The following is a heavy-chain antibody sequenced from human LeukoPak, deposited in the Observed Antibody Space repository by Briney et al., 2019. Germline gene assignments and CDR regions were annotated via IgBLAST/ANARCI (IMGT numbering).Heavy chain of an antibody. D-gene: IGHD3-22*01. V-gene: IGHV1-69*13. CDR2: IIPIFGTA. Sequence: ASVKVSCKASGGTFSSYAISWVRQAPGQGLEWMGGIIPIFGTANYAQEFQGRVTITADESTSTAYMELSSLRSEDTAVYYCARSPFGDYYDSSGFFDYWGQGTLVTVSS. CDR3: ARSPFGDYYDSSGFFDY. J-gene: IGHJ4*02. CDR1: GGTFSSYA.